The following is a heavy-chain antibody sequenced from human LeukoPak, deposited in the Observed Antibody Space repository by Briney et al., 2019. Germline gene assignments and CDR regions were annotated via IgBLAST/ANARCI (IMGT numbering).Heavy chain of an antibody. V-gene: IGHV3-21*04. CDR2: IRFTGSYI. CDR3: AKERITMVRGVFRSFDY. CDR1: GFTFSHYS. D-gene: IGHD3-10*01. J-gene: IGHJ4*02. Sequence: GGSLRLSCVASGFTFSHYSMNWVRQAPGKGLEWVSSIRFTGSYIYYADSVKGRFTISRDNSKNMLYLQMNSLRAEDTAVYYCAKERITMVRGVFRSFDYWGQGTLATVSS.